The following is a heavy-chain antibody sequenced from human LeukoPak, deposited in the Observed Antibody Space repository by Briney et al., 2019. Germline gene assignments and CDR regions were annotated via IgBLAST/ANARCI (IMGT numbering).Heavy chain of an antibody. CDR1: GFTFDDYA. D-gene: IGHD3-22*01. V-gene: IGHV3-9*01. CDR3: ARVEWDYYDSSGYNDY. Sequence: GGSLRLSCAASGFTFDDYAMHWVRQAPGKGLEWVSGISWNSGSIGYADSVKGRFTISRDNAKNSLYLQMNSLRAEDTAVYYCARVEWDYYDSSGYNDYWGQGTLVTVSS. CDR2: ISWNSGSI. J-gene: IGHJ4*02.